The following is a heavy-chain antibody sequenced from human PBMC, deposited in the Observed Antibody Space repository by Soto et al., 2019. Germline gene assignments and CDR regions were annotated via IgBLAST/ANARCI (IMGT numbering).Heavy chain of an antibody. Sequence: TSETLSLTCAVSGGSISSSNWWSWVRQPPGKGLEWIGEIYHSGSTNYNPSLKSRVTISVDKSKNQFSLKLSSVTAADTAVYYCARVMTTFYYYYGMDVWGQGTTVTVSS. CDR3: ARVMTTFYYYYGMDV. CDR2: IYHSGST. D-gene: IGHD3-16*01. J-gene: IGHJ6*02. CDR1: GGSISSSNW. V-gene: IGHV4-4*02.